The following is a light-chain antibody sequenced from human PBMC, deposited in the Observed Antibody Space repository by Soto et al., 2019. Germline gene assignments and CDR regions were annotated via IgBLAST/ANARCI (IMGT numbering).Light chain of an antibody. Sequence: DIVLTQSPGTPSFSPRERATLSCWASQSVSGNLAWYQQKPGQAPMLLIYDASTRATGIPDRFSGGGSGTEFTLTICGLQSEDFVVYYGQQYKSWPTITFGQGTRLEIK. V-gene: IGKV3-15*01. CDR2: DAS. J-gene: IGKJ5*01. CDR3: QQYKSWPTIT. CDR1: QSVSGN.